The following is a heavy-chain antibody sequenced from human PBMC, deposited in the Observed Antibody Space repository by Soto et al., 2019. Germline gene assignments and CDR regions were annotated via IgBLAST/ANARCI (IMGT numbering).Heavy chain of an antibody. D-gene: IGHD1-26*01. V-gene: IGHV4-34*01. CDR1: GGSFSGYY. Sequence: QVQLQQWGAGLLKPSETLSLTCAVYGGSFSGYYWSWIRQPPGKGLEWMGEINHSGSTNYNPSLKSRVTISVDTSKNQFSLKLSSVTAADTAVYYCAREGWGNWFDPWGQGTLVTVSS. CDR3: AREGWGNWFDP. CDR2: INHSGST. J-gene: IGHJ5*02.